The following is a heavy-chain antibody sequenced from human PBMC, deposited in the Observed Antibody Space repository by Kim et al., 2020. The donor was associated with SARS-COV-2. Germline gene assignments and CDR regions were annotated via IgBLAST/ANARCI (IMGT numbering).Heavy chain of an antibody. V-gene: IGHV3-23*01. D-gene: IGHD3-22*01. CDR2: ISGSGGST. Sequence: GGSLRLSCAASGFTFSSYAMSWVRQAPGKGLEWVSAISGSGGSTYYADSVKGRFTISRDNSKNTLYLQMNSLRAEDTAVYYCAKDPSYYDSSGYAFDIWGQGTMVTVSS. CDR3: AKDPSYYDSSGYAFDI. CDR1: GFTFSSYA. J-gene: IGHJ3*02.